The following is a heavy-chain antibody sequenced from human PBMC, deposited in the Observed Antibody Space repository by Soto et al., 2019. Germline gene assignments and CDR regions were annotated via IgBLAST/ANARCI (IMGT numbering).Heavy chain of an antibody. CDR3: ARTGFCSGVTCYFNYYYYMDV. CDR2: IRSSGSTV. D-gene: IGHD2-15*01. Sequence: PGGSLRLSCAASGFTFSDYYMSWIRQAPGKGLEWVSYIRSSGSTVYYPDSVKGRFTISRDNAKNSLYLQMTRLRAEDTAVYYCARTGFCSGVTCYFNYYYYMDVWGKGTTVTVSS. V-gene: IGHV3-11*01. CDR1: GFTFSDYY. J-gene: IGHJ6*03.